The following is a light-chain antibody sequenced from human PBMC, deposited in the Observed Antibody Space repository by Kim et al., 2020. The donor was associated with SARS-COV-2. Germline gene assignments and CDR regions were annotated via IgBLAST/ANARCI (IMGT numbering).Light chain of an antibody. Sequence: QAGLTQPPSVSKGLRQTATLTCTGNSYNVCNQGAAWLQQHQGHPPKLLSYRNNNRPSGISERLSASRSGSTASLTITGLQPEDEADYYCSAWDSSLSAWVFGGGTQRTVL. CDR1: SYNVCNQG. CDR3: SAWDSSLSAWV. J-gene: IGLJ3*02. V-gene: IGLV10-54*01. CDR2: RNN.